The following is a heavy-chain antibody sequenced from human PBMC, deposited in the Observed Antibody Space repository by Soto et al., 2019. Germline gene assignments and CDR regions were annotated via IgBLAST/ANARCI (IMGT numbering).Heavy chain of an antibody. CDR1: GGTFSSYT. V-gene: IGHV1-69*02. J-gene: IGHJ6*02. Sequence: QVQLVQSGAEVKKPGSSVKVSCKASGGTFSSYTISWVRQAPGQGREWMGRIIPVLGIANYAQKLQGRVTITADKSTSTTYMELSSLRAEETAVYCCARGGTTVVTPYYYGMDVWGQGTTVTVPS. CDR2: IIPVLGIA. CDR3: ARGGTTVVTPYYYGMDV. D-gene: IGHD4-17*01.